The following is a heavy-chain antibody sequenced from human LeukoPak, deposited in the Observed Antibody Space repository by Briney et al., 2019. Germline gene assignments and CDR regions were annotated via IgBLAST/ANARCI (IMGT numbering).Heavy chain of an antibody. J-gene: IGHJ4*02. CDR3: AREDTSMVTHY. V-gene: IGHV1-2*06. CDR2: ITTNSGGT. Sequence: ASVKVSCKAFGYTFTAYYLHWVRQAPGQGLEWMGRITTNSGGTNFAQKFQGRVTMTRDTSISTAYMELSRLRSDDTAIYYCAREDTSMVTHYWGQGTLVTVSS. CDR1: GYTFTAYY. D-gene: IGHD5-18*01.